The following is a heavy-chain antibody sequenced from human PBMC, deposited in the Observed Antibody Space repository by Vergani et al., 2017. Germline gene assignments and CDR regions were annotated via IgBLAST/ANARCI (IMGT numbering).Heavy chain of an antibody. CDR3: AKQYFVSGNYLFDY. CDR1: EFTFSNYA. CDR2: ISGSGVSA. Sequence: EVQLLESGGGLVQPGGSLRLTCAASEFTFSNYAMNWVRQAPGKGLEWVSGISGSGVSAYYTDSVKGRFTISRDNSKNMPFLQMNNLRTEDTAIYYCAKQYFVSGNYLFDYWGQGTLVTVSS. D-gene: IGHD3-10*01. V-gene: IGHV3-23*01. J-gene: IGHJ4*02.